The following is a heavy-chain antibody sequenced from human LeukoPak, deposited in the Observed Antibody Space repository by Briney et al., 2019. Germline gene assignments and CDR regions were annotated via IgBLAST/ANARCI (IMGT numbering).Heavy chain of an antibody. D-gene: IGHD3-3*01. V-gene: IGHV4-31*03. J-gene: IGHJ4*02. CDR2: IYYSGST. CDR1: GGSISSGGYY. CDR3: ASMGYDFWSGLDY. Sequence: PSQTLSLTCTVSGGSISSGGYYWSWIRQHPGKGLEWIGYIYYSGSTYYNPSLKSRVSISVDTSKNQFSLKLTSVTAADTAVYYCASMGYDFWSGLDYWGQGTLVTVSS.